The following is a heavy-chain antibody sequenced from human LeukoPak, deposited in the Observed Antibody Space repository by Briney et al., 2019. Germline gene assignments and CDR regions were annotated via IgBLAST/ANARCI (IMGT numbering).Heavy chain of an antibody. CDR1: GYSISSGYY. D-gene: IGHD2-15*01. V-gene: IGHV4-38-2*01. CDR2: INDSGSV. Sequence: SETLSLTCAVSGYSISSGYYWGWIRQPPGKGLEWIGEINDSGSVNCNPSLKNRVTLSVDTSKNQFSLRLSSVAAADTAVYYCARRLVDSGASQVSDDWGQGTLVTVSS. J-gene: IGHJ4*02. CDR3: ARRLVDSGASQVSDD.